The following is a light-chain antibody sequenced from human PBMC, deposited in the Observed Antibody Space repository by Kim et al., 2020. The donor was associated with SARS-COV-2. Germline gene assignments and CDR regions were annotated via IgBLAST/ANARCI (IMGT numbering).Light chain of an antibody. Sequence: SSELTQDPVVSVALGQTVRITCQGDSLRIYYATWYQQKPRQAPVLVIYGRNNRPSGIPDRFSCSASGNTASLTISGTQAEDEADFYCQSRDSGGRVMFGG. CDR1: SLRIYY. CDR2: GRN. CDR3: QSRDSGGRVM. V-gene: IGLV3-19*01. J-gene: IGLJ3*02.